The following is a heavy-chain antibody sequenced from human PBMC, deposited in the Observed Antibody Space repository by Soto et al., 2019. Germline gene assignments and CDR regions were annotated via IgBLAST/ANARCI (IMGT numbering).Heavy chain of an antibody. CDR1: EFTFSDHW. CDR3: ARVKSGSYDWFDP. Sequence: HGGSLRLSCAASEFTFSDHWMHWVRQAPGKGLMWVSRINTDGSRTTYADSVEGRFAISRDNAKSTLYLHMYSLRAEDTAVYYCARVKSGSYDWFDPWGQGTLVTVSS. V-gene: IGHV3-74*01. CDR2: INTDGSRT. D-gene: IGHD3-10*01. J-gene: IGHJ5*02.